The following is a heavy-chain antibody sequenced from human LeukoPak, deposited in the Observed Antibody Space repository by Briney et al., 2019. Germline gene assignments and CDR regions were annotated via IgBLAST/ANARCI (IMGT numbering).Heavy chain of an antibody. D-gene: IGHD4-11*01. CDR1: RFPFSHYG. Sequence: GGSLTLSCVASQFRFPFSHYGMHWVRQAPGRGLEWVAVIWSDGTNQYYADSVKGRITISRDNSQNTVYLQMNSLRVEDTAVYFCAKDAQRGFDYSNSLEYWGQGTLVTVSS. CDR3: AKDAQRGFDYSNSLEY. J-gene: IGHJ4*02. CDR2: IWSDGTNQ. V-gene: IGHV3-33*06.